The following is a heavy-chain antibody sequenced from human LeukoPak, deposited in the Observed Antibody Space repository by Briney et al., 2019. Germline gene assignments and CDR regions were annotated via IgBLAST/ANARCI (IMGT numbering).Heavy chain of an antibody. CDR2: ISSNGGST. D-gene: IGHD3-22*01. CDR1: GFTFSSYA. J-gene: IGHJ4*02. CDR3: AKDWHDTSGYYYRTALFDY. V-gene: IGHV3-64*04. Sequence: PGGSLRLSCSASGFTFSSYAMHWVRQAPGKGLEYVSAISSNGGSTYYADSVKGRFTISRDNSKNTLYLQMNSLRAEDTAVYYCAKDWHDTSGYYYRTALFDYWGQGTLVTVSS.